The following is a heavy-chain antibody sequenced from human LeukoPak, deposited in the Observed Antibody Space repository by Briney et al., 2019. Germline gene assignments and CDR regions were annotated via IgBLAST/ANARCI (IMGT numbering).Heavy chain of an antibody. Sequence: GGSLRLSCAASGFTVSSNYTSWVRQAPGKGLEWVSVIYSGGSTYYADSVKGRFTISRDNSKNTLYLQMNSLRAEDTAVYYCARRPLVDRSVTVVAPQTPFDYWGQGTLVTVSS. J-gene: IGHJ4*02. CDR3: ARRPLVDRSVTVVAPQTPFDY. CDR1: GFTVSSNY. D-gene: IGHD2-2*01. V-gene: IGHV3-66*04. CDR2: IYSGGST.